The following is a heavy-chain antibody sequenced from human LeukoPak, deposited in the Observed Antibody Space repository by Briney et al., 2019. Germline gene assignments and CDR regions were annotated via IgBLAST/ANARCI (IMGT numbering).Heavy chain of an antibody. D-gene: IGHD1-26*01. Sequence: SETLSLTCTVSGGSISSYYWGWIRQPAGKGLEWIGRIYTGGGTNYNPSLKSRVTIPVDKSKNQFSLKLSSVTAADTAVYYCARDRVGATSYFDYWGQGTLVTVSS. CDR2: IYTGGGT. V-gene: IGHV4-4*07. J-gene: IGHJ4*02. CDR1: GGSISSYY. CDR3: ARDRVGATSYFDY.